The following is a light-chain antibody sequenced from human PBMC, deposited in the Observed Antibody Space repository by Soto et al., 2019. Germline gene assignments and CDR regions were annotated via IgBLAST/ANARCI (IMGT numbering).Light chain of an antibody. CDR2: DVT. CDR3: CSYAGSYTLYV. Sequence: ALTQPRSVSGPPGQSVTISCTGTSSDVGGYNFVSWYQQHPGKVPKLMIYDVTKRPSGVPNRFSGSKSGNTASLTISALQAEDEADYYCCSYAGSYTLYVFGTGTKVTVL. J-gene: IGLJ1*01. CDR1: SSDVGGYNF. V-gene: IGLV2-11*01.